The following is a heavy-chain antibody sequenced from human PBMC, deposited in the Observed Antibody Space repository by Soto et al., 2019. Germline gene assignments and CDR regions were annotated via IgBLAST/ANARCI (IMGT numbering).Heavy chain of an antibody. CDR3: AKGSYDSNLDY. V-gene: IGHV3-30*04. CDR1: GFDFSGYP. CDR2: ISYNGRDE. J-gene: IGHJ4*01. Sequence: HPGGSLRLSCAASGFDFSGYPIHWVRQAPGEGLEWVAVISYNGRDEYYADSMKGRFTISRDNSRNTVYLQMNSLRPEDTAVYYCAKGSYDSNLDYWGQGTLVTVSS. D-gene: IGHD2-8*01.